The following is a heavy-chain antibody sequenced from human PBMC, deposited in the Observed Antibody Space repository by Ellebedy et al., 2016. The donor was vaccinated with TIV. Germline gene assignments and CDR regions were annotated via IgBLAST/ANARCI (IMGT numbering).Heavy chain of an antibody. V-gene: IGHV1-2*02. CDR3: ARNSRRIFYMDV. CDR2: INPNSGGT. J-gene: IGHJ6*03. Sequence: ASVKVSCXASGYTFTGYYMHWVRQAPGQGLEWMGWINPNSGGTNYAQKFQGRVTMTRDTSISTAYMELSRLRSDDTAVYYCARNSRRIFYMDVWGKGTTVTVSS. CDR1: GYTFTGYY. D-gene: IGHD2-15*01.